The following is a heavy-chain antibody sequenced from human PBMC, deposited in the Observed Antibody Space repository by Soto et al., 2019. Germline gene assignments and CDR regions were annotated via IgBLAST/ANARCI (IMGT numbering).Heavy chain of an antibody. D-gene: IGHD3-16*01. Sequence: EVQLVESGGGLVKPGGSLRLSCAASGFTFSNAWMNWVRQAPGKGLEWVGRIKSKTDGGTTDYAAPVKGRFTISRDDSKNTLYLQMNSLKNEDTAVYYCTTDLFYSQAYMPTFFDAFDIWGQGTMVTVSS. CDR1: GFTFSNAW. J-gene: IGHJ3*02. CDR3: TTDLFYSQAYMPTFFDAFDI. V-gene: IGHV3-15*07. CDR2: IKSKTDGGTT.